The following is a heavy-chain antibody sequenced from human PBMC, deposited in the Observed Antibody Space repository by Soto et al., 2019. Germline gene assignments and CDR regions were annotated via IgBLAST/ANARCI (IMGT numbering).Heavy chain of an antibody. CDR3: AKDLSGRYYYYYGMDV. CDR2: ISGSGGST. Sequence: GGSLRLSCAASGFSFSSYAMSWVRQAPGKGLEWVSAISGSGGSTYFADSVKGRFTISRDNSKNTLYLQMNSLRAEDTAVYYCAKDLSGRYYYYYGMDVWGQGTTVTVSS. J-gene: IGHJ6*02. CDR1: GFSFSSYA. V-gene: IGHV3-23*01. D-gene: IGHD5-12*01.